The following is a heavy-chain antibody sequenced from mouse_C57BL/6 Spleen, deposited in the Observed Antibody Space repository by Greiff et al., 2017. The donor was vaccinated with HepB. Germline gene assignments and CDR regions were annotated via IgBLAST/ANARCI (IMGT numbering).Heavy chain of an antibody. CDR1: GYSITSDY. CDR3: ARFYGSSSDWYFDV. J-gene: IGHJ1*03. CDR2: ISYSGST. Sequence: DVMLVESGPGLAKPSQTLSLTCSVTGYSITSDYWNWIRKFPGNKLEYMGYISYSGSTYYNPSLKSRISITRDTSKNQYYLQLNSVTTEDTATYYCARFYGSSSDWYFDVWGTGTTVTVSS. D-gene: IGHD1-1*01. V-gene: IGHV3-8*01.